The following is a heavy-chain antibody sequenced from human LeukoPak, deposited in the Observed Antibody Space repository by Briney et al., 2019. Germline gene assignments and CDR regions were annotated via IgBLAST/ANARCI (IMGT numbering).Heavy chain of an antibody. CDR2: ISSSGSTI. Sequence: GGSLRLSCAASGFTFSSYEMNWVRQAPGKGLEWVSYISSSGSTIYYADSVKGRFTISRDNAKNSLYLQMNSLRAEDTAVYYCAREKFAGDYYYYYYMDVWGKGTTVTVSS. CDR3: AREKFAGDYYYYYYMDV. V-gene: IGHV3-48*03. J-gene: IGHJ6*03. CDR1: GFTFSSYE. D-gene: IGHD3-16*01.